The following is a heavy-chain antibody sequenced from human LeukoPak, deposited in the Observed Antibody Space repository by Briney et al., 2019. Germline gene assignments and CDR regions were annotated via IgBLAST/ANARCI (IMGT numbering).Heavy chain of an antibody. CDR3: ARGEVGVGSTLFDY. V-gene: IGHV3-48*04. CDR2: ISGSGSSK. Sequence: GGSLRLSCVASGFTFSSYGMHWVRQSPGKGLEWVSYISGSGSSKYYADSVKGRFTISRDNAKNSLYLQMYSLRAEDTAVYYCARGEVGVGSTLFDYWGQGTLVTVSS. CDR1: GFTFSSYG. J-gene: IGHJ4*02. D-gene: IGHD1-26*01.